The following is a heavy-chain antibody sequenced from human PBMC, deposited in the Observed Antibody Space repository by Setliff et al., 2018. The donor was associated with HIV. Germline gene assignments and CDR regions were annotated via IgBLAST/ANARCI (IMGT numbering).Heavy chain of an antibody. Sequence: PGESLKISCQASGYSFTNYWIGWVRQMPGKGLEWMGIIFPGDSDTRYSPSFQGQVTISADTSISTAYLQWRSLKASDTAMYYCARQPGRAAMGRENYYYYYMDVWGKGTTVTVSS. V-gene: IGHV5-51*01. CDR3: ARQPGRAAMGRENYYYYYMDV. CDR2: IFPGDSDT. CDR1: GYSFTNYW. J-gene: IGHJ6*03. D-gene: IGHD2-2*01.